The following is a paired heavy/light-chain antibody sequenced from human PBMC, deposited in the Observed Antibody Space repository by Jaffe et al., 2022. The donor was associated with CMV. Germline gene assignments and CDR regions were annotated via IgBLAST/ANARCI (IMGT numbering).Light chain of an antibody. J-gene: IGKJ4*01. CDR3: QQYNKRPLT. CDR1: QSASSN. V-gene: IGKV3-15*01. CDR2: AAS. Sequence: EIVMTQSPATLSVSPGERATLSCWASQSASSNLAWYQQKPGQAPRLLIYAASTRATGIPARFSGSGSGTEFTLTISSLQSEDFALYYCQQYNKRPLTFGGGTKVEIK.
Heavy chain of an antibody. V-gene: IGHV4-39*01. CDR2: FSYSGSP. D-gene: IGHD3-3*01. Sequence: QLQLQESGPGLVKPSETLSLTCTVSGASIRNNNYYWGWIRQPPGKGLEWIGAFSYSGSPDYNPSLESRVTIAVDTSNSQFSLRLNSVSAADTAVYYCARHREWRDIWSAGPRIYYYYMDVWGKGTSVTVSS. CDR3: ARHREWRDIWSAGPRIYYYYMDV. J-gene: IGHJ6*03. CDR1: GASIRNNNYY.